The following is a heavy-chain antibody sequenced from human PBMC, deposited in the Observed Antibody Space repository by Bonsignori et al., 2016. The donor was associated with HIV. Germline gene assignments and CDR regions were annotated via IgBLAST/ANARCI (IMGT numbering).Heavy chain of an antibody. V-gene: IGHV3-49*04. CDR3: TRDKGNTMVRGVIIKRTDYYYYMDV. CDR2: IRSKAYGGTT. J-gene: IGHJ6*03. CDR1: GFTFGDYV. D-gene: IGHD3-10*01. Sequence: GESLKISCTASGFTFGDYVMSWVRQAPGKGLEWVGFIRSKAYGGTTEYAASVKGRFTISRDDSKSIAYLQMNSLKTEDTAVYYCTRDKGNTMVRGVIIKRTDYYYYMDVWGKGTTVTVSS.